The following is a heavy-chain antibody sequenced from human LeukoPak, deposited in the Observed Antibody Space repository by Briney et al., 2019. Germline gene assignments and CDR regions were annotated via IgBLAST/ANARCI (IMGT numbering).Heavy chain of an antibody. J-gene: IGHJ5*02. V-gene: IGHV1-2*02. CDR1: GYTFTGYY. Sequence: ASVKVSRKASGYTFTGYYMHWVRQAPGQGLEWMGWINPNSGGPSNAQKFHGRVTMTRDTSNSTAYMELSRLRSDDTAVYYCARDRGWPGGFEVGDYGSTNWFDPWGQGTLVIVSS. CDR2: INPNSGGP. D-gene: IGHD2-21*01. CDR3: ARDRGWPGGFEVGDYGSTNWFDP.